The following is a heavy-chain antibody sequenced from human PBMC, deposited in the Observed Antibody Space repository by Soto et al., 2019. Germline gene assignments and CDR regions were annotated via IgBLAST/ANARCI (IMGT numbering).Heavy chain of an antibody. Sequence: EVHLLDSGGGLVQPGGSLRLSCAASGFTFSNYAMSWVRQAPGKGLEWVSGVGGSGDGTYYADSVKGRFTISRDNSKDTLYLQMNSLRAEDTAVYYCAKSPLGYCSGGSCYPPHYFDYWGQGTLVTVSS. CDR1: GFTFSNYA. J-gene: IGHJ4*02. V-gene: IGHV3-23*01. D-gene: IGHD2-15*01. CDR3: AKSPLGYCSGGSCYPPHYFDY. CDR2: VGGSGDGT.